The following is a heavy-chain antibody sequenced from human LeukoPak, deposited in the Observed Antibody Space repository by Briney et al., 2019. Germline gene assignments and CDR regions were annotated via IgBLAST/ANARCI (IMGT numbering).Heavy chain of an antibody. CDR2: IYYSGST. D-gene: IGHD6-19*01. Sequence: PSETLSLTCTVSGGSISSTTHYWGWIRQPPGRGLEWIGSIYYSGSTYYNPSLKSRVTISVDTSKNQFSLKLSSVTAADTAVYYCARRGPDSSAWPFDYWGQGTLVAVSS. CDR3: ARRGPDSSAWPFDY. V-gene: IGHV4-39*01. J-gene: IGHJ4*02. CDR1: GGSISSTTHY.